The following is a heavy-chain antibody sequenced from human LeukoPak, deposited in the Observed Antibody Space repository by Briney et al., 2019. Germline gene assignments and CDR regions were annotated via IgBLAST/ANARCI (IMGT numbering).Heavy chain of an antibody. J-gene: IGHJ6*03. CDR3: AKGHYTDV. CDR1: GFTFSSYG. CDR2: ISYDGSHK. V-gene: IGHV3-30*18. Sequence: PGGSLRLSCAASGFTFSSYGMHWVRQAPGKGLEWVAVISYDGSHKYYVDSVKGRFTISRDNSKNTLYLQMNSLRAEDTAVYYCAKGHYTDVWGKGTTVTVSS.